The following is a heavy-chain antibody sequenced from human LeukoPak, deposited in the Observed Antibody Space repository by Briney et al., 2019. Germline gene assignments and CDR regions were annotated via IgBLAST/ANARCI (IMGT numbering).Heavy chain of an antibody. J-gene: IGHJ4*02. CDR1: GVSISSYY. Sequence: PSETLSLTCTVSGVSISSYYWNWIRQTPGKGLEWIGYIYNSVTTHYSPSLKSRVTMSIDTSKNQFSLNLNSVTAADTAVYYCERAEEKFSTSWHIGPLDYWGQGALVTVSS. CDR2: IYNSVTT. CDR3: ERAEEKFSTSWHIGPLDY. V-gene: IGHV4-59*01. D-gene: IGHD6-13*01.